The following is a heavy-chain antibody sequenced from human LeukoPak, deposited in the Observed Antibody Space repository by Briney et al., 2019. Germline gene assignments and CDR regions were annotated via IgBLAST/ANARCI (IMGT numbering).Heavy chain of an antibody. D-gene: IGHD6-19*01. CDR3: ARGSAGTGGFDY. J-gene: IGHJ4*02. Sequence: GGSLRLSCAASGFTASSNYMSWVRQAPGKGLEWVSVIYSGGSTYYADSVKGRFTISRDNSKNTLYLQMNSLRAEDTAVYYCARGSAGTGGFDYWGQGTLVTVSS. V-gene: IGHV3-66*01. CDR1: GFTASSNY. CDR2: IYSGGST.